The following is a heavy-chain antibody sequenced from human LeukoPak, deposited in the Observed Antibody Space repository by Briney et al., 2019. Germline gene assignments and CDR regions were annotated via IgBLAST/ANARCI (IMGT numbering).Heavy chain of an antibody. CDR1: GGTFSSYA. CDR3: ARESRVNYYDSSGYPDY. J-gene: IGHJ4*02. CDR2: IIPILGIA. D-gene: IGHD3-22*01. V-gene: IGHV1-69*04. Sequence: ASVKVSCKASGGTFSSYAISWVRQAPGQGLEWMGRIIPILGIANYARKFQGRVTITADKSTSTAYMELSSLRSEDTAVYYCARESRVNYYDSSGYPDYWGQGTLVTVSS.